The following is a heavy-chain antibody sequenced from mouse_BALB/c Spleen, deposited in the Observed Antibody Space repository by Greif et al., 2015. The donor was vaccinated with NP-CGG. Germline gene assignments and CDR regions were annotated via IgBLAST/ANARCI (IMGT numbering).Heavy chain of an antibody. CDR2: IWSDGST. CDR3: ARHHYYGSSDAMDY. J-gene: IGHJ4*01. V-gene: IGHV2-6-2*01. CDR1: GFSLTSYG. Sequence: QVQLKESGPDLVASSQSLSITCTVSGFSLTSYGVHWVRQPPGKGLEWLVVIWSDGSTTYNSALKSRLSISENNSKSQVFLKVNSLQTDDTSMYYCARHHYYGSSDAMDYWGQGTSVTVSS. D-gene: IGHD1-1*01.